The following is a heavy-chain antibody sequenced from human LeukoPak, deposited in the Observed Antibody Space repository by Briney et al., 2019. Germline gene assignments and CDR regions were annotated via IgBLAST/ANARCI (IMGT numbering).Heavy chain of an antibody. J-gene: IGHJ4*02. CDR1: GFTFSSYS. CDR2: ISSSSSTI. CDR3: ARTGELSDY. Sequence: PGGSLRLSCAASGFTFSSYSMNWVRQAPGKGLEWVSYISSSSSTIYYADSVKGRFTISRDNAKNSLYLQMNSLRAEDTAVYYCARTGELSDYWGQGTLVTVSS. D-gene: IGHD3-10*01. V-gene: IGHV3-48*04.